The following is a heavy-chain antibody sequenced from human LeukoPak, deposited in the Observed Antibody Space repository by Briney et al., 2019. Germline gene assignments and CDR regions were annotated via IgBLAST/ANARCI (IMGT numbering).Heavy chain of an antibody. CDR2: INPNSGGT. J-gene: IGHJ3*02. Sequence: GASVEVSCKASGYTFTGYYMQWVRQAPGQGLEWMGRINPNSGGTNYAQKFQGRVTMTRDTSISTAYMELSRLRSDDTAVYYCARELPGGADAFDIWGQGTMVTVSS. CDR3: ARELPGGADAFDI. CDR1: GYTFTGYY. D-gene: IGHD3-10*01. V-gene: IGHV1-2*06.